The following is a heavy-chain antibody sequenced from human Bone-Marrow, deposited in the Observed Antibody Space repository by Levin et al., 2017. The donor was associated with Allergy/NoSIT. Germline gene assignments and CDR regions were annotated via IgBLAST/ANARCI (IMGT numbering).Heavy chain of an antibody. CDR1: EFTFSNYW. Sequence: GGSLRLSCLGSEFTFSNYWMIWVHQAPGRGLEWVANINQDGSKKNYVDSVKDRFTISRDNAESSVSLQMTSLTVDDTAIYFCARDSSPDDTTGYYDAADVWGQGTVVTVSS. J-gene: IGHJ3*01. CDR2: INQDGSKK. D-gene: IGHD3-9*01. V-gene: IGHV3-7*01. CDR3: ARDSSPDDTTGYYDAADV.